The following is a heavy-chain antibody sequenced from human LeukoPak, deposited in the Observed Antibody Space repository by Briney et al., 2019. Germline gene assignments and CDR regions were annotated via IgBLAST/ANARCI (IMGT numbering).Heavy chain of an antibody. CDR3: AREGNSDRGFDP. D-gene: IGHD3-22*01. V-gene: IGHV1-18*01. Sequence: ASVKVSCKASGYTFTSFGISWVRQAPGQGLEWMGWVSTYNDKTNFAQNVQGRVTMTTDTSTSTAYMELRSLRSDDTAIYYCAREGNSDRGFDPWGQGTLVTVSS. CDR2: VSTYNDKT. CDR1: GYTFTSFG. J-gene: IGHJ5*02.